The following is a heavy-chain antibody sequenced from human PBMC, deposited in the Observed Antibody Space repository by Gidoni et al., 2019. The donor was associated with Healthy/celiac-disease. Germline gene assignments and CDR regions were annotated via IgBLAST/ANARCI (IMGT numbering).Heavy chain of an antibody. CDR1: GFTFSSYW. J-gene: IGHJ3*02. CDR3: ARAAGGSYGYGLDAFDI. Sequence: EVQLVESGGGLVQPGGSLRLSCAASGFTFSSYWMHWVRQAPGKGLVWVSRINSDGSSTSYADSVKGRFTISRDNAKNTLYLQMNSLRAEDTAVYYCARAAGGSYGYGLDAFDIWGQGTMVTVSS. CDR2: INSDGSST. V-gene: IGHV3-74*01. D-gene: IGHD5-18*01.